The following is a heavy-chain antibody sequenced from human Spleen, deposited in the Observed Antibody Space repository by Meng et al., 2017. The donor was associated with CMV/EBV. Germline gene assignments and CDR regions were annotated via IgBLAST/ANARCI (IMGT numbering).Heavy chain of an antibody. D-gene: IGHD2-2*01. Sequence: GGSLRLSCAASAFTFSSYDMNWVRQAPGKGLEWVGFIRSKTYGGTTEYAASVKGRITISRDDSKSVVYLQMNSLKTEDTALYYCTRGAAIVVVPVALSYWGQGALVTVSS. V-gene: IGHV3-49*04. CDR1: AFTFSSYD. J-gene: IGHJ4*02. CDR3: TRGAAIVVVPVALSY. CDR2: IRSKTYGGTT.